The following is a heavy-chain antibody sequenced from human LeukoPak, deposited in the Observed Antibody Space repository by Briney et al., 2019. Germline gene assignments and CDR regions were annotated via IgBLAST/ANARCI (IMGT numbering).Heavy chain of an antibody. CDR2: ISGSGVTT. Sequence: PGRSLRLSCAASGFTFSNNAMSWVRQAPGKGLEWVSAISGSGVTTYYADSVKDRFTISRDNSKNTLYLQMNSLRAEDTAVYYCAKARAGDYVVGGYYYYMDVWGKGTTVTVSS. J-gene: IGHJ6*03. D-gene: IGHD4-17*01. V-gene: IGHV3-23*01. CDR1: GFTFSNNA. CDR3: AKARAGDYVVGGYYYYMDV.